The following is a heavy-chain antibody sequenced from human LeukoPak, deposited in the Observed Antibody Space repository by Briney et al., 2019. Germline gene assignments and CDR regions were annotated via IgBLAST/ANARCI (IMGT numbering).Heavy chain of an antibody. D-gene: IGHD1-7*01. V-gene: IGHV3-48*04. CDR1: GLTFSSDS. CDR2: ISSASSPI. Sequence: GGSLRLSCAASGLTFSSDSMTWVRQAPGKGLEWIAYISSASSPIFYADSVKGRFTISRDNAKNSLYLQMNSLRAEDTAVYYCARESKNWNYGGNWFDPWGQGTLVTVSS. CDR3: ARESKNWNYGGNWFDP. J-gene: IGHJ5*02.